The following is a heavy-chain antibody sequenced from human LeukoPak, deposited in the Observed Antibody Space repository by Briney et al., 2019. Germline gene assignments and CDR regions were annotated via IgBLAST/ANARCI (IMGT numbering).Heavy chain of an antibody. D-gene: IGHD1-1*01. CDR2: IYYSGST. Sequence: PSETLSLTCTVSGGSISRYYWSWLRQPPGKGLEWIGYIYYSGSTNYNPSLKSRVTISVDTSKNQFSLKLSSVTAADTAVYYCARDQVRWGQGTLVTVSS. CDR1: GGSISRYY. CDR3: ARDQVR. V-gene: IGHV4-59*08. J-gene: IGHJ4*02.